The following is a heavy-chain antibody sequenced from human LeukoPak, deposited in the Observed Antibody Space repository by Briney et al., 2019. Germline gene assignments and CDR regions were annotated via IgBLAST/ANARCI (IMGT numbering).Heavy chain of an antibody. D-gene: IGHD1-26*01. V-gene: IGHV4-34*01. J-gene: IGHJ4*02. CDR1: GGSFSGYY. Sequence: PSETLSLTCTVYGGSFSGYYWSWIRQPPGKGLEWIGEINHSGSTNYNPSLKSRVTISVDTSKNQFSLKLSSVTAADTATYYCARVQAEVGPGHWGQGTLVTVSS. CDR2: INHSGST. CDR3: ARVQAEVGPGH.